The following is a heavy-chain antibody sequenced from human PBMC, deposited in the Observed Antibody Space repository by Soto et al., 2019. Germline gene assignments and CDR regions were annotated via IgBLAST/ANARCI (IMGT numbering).Heavy chain of an antibody. D-gene: IGHD3-22*01. CDR3: ASSGVYDSSGYFGY. V-gene: IGHV4-31*03. Sequence: QVQLQESGPGLVKPSQTLSLTCTVSGGSISSGGYYWSGIRQHPGKGLEWIGYIYYSGSTYYNPSLKSRVTISVDTSKNQFSLKLSSVTAADTAVYYCASSGVYDSSGYFGYWGQGTLVTVSS. J-gene: IGHJ4*02. CDR1: GGSISSGGYY. CDR2: IYYSGST.